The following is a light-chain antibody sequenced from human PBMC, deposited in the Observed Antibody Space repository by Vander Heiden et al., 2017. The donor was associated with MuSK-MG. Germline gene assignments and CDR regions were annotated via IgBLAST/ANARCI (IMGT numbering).Light chain of an antibody. V-gene: IGLV1-40*01. CDR2: DNS. CDR3: QSYDSRLSGSRV. J-gene: IGLJ2*01. Sequence: QSVLTQPPSVPGAPGQRATIPCTGSSSNTRARYPVHWYQQLPRKPPKPLIYDNSNRPSGVPDRFSGSKSGTSASLAITGLQAEDEADYYGQSYDSRLSGSRVFGGGTKLTGL. CDR1: SSNTRARYP.